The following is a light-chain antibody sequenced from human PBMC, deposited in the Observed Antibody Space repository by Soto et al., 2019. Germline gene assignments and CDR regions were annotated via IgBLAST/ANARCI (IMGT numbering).Light chain of an antibody. CDR1: QSVTKNN. V-gene: IGKV3-20*01. Sequence: DIVLTQSPGTLSLSPGERSTLSCRASQSVTKNNLNWYQQKPGQAPRLLIGASTRATGIPDRFSDSGSGTDFTLTISRLEPEDFAVYYCQQFAASPRTFGQGTKVDIK. CDR3: QQFAASPRT. CDR2: GAS. J-gene: IGKJ1*01.